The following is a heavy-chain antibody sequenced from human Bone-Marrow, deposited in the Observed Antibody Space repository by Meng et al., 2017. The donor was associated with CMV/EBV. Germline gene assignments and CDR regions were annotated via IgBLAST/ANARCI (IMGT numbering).Heavy chain of an antibody. J-gene: IGHJ6*02. CDR3: ARDDSSSSPYYYYGMDV. Sequence: GGSLRLSCAASGFTFSSYSMNWVRQAPGKGLEWVSSISSSSSYIYYADSVKGRFTISRDNAKNSLYLQMNSLRAEDTAVYYCARDDSSSSPYYYYGMDVWGPGTTVTVAS. V-gene: IGHV3-21*01. D-gene: IGHD6-6*01. CDR1: GFTFSSYS. CDR2: ISSSSSYI.